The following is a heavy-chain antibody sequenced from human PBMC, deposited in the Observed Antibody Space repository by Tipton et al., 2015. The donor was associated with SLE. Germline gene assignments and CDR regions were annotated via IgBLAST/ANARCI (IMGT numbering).Heavy chain of an antibody. J-gene: IGHJ4*02. CDR3: ARGAGAGYCSSWYTFDY. CDR2: INHSGST. CDR1: GGSFSGYY. D-gene: IGHD6-13*01. Sequence: LRLSCAVYGGSFSGYYWSWIRQPPGKGLEWIGEINHSGSTNYNPSLKSRVTISVDTSKNQFSLKLSSVTAADTAVYYCARGAGAGYCSSWYTFDYWGQGTLVTVSS. V-gene: IGHV4-34*01.